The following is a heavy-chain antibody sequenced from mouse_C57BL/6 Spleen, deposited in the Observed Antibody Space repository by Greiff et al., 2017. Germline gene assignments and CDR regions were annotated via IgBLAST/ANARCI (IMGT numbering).Heavy chain of an antibody. Sequence: QVQLKQPGAELVKPGASVKLSCKASGYTFTSYWMHWVKQRPGQGLEWIGMIHPNSGSTNYNEKFKSKAKLTVDKSSSTAYMQLSSLTSEDSAVYYCARSGDYDGYWYFDVWGTGTTVTVSS. D-gene: IGHD2-4*01. J-gene: IGHJ1*03. V-gene: IGHV1-64*01. CDR1: GYTFTSYW. CDR2: IHPNSGST. CDR3: ARSGDYDGYWYFDV.